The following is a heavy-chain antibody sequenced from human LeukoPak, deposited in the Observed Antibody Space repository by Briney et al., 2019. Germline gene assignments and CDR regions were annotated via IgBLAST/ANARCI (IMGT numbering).Heavy chain of an antibody. CDR1: GDSVSSNSAA. CDR2: TYYRSKWYN. Sequence: SQTLSLTCAISGDSVSSNSAAWNWIRQSPSRGLEWLGRTYYRSKWYNDYAVSVKSRITINPDTSKNQFSLQLNSVTPEDTAVYYCARAAYYDFWSGHVNAFDIWGQGTMVTVSS. CDR3: ARAAYYDFWSGHVNAFDI. D-gene: IGHD3-3*01. V-gene: IGHV6-1*01. J-gene: IGHJ3*02.